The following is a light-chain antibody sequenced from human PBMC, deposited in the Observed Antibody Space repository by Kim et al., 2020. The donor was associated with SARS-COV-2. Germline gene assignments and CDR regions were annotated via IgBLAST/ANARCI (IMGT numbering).Light chain of an antibody. CDR1: FSNVGRNT. Sequence: GQRGTISWSGSFSNVGRNTVNWWQQFPGTAPKLLIFGYNQRPSGVPARFSGSKSGTSASLAISGLQSEDEADYYCAAWDDNLNGVGFGGGTQLTVL. J-gene: IGLJ2*01. CDR2: GYN. CDR3: AAWDDNLNGVG. V-gene: IGLV1-44*01.